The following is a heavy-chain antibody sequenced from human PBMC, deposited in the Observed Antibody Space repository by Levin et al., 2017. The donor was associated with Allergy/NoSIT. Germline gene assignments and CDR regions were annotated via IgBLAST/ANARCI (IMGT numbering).Heavy chain of an antibody. J-gene: IGHJ4*02. V-gene: IGHV3-21*01. CDR3: SKEKGPFTGFDY. CDR1: GITFSGST. D-gene: IGHD2-8*02. CDR2: ISSDGAHM. Sequence: LSLPCAASGITFSGSTLNWVRQAPGKGLEWVSSISSDGAHMFYADSVKGRFTISRDDARNSLSLQINNLRAEDTAVYYCSKEKGPFTGFDYWGQGTLVTVSS.